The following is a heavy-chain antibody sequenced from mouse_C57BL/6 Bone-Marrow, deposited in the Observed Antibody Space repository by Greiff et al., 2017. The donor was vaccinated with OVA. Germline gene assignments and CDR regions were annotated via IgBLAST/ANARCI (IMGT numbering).Heavy chain of an antibody. CDR2: INPNNGGT. CDR1: GYTFTDYN. V-gene: IGHV1-18*01. J-gene: IGHJ1*03. D-gene: IGHD4-1*01. Sequence: DVQLQESGPELVKPGASVKIPCKASGYTFTDYNMDWVKQSHGKSLEWIGDINPNNGGTIYNQKFKGKATLTVDKSSSTAYMELRSLTSEDTAVYYCARGTGSWYFDVWGTGTTVTVSS. CDR3: ARGTGSWYFDV.